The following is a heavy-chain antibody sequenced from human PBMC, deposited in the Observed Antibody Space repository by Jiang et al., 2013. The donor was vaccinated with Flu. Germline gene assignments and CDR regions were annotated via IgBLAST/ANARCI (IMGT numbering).Heavy chain of an antibody. CDR1: GGSISSYY. J-gene: IGHJ4*02. D-gene: IGHD2-2*02. CDR2: IYTSGST. Sequence: GPGLVKPSETLSLTCTVPGGSISSYYWSWIRQPAGKGLEWIGRIYTSGSTNYNPSLKSRVTMSVDTSKNQFSLKLSSVTAADTAVYYCARDYCSSTSCYRDGWGYWGQGTLVTSPQ. V-gene: IGHV4-4*07. CDR3: ARDYCSSTSCYRDGWGY.